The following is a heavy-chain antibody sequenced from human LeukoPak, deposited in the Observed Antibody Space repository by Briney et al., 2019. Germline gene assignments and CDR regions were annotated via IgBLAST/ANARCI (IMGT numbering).Heavy chain of an antibody. V-gene: IGHV4-39*01. CDR3: AKSPPTTVITLDS. D-gene: IGHD4-17*01. Sequence: SETLSLTCTVSGDSISSTSHYWDWIRQPPGKGPEWIGNVYFTGSTYYIPSLKSRVTISVDTSKNQFSLKLTSVTAADTAVYYCAKSPPTTVITLDSWGQGILVTVSS. CDR2: VYFTGST. CDR1: GDSISSTSHY. J-gene: IGHJ4*02.